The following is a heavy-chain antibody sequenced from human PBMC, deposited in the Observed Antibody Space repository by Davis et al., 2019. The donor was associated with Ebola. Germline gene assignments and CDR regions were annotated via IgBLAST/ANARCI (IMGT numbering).Heavy chain of an antibody. V-gene: IGHV3-11*04. Sequence: PGGSLRLSCAASGFTFSNYAMSWVRQAPGKGLEWVSYISSSGSTIYYADSVKGRFTISRDNAKNSLYLQMNSLRAEDTAVYYCAREVYCGGDCYPHLDYWGQGTLVTVSS. CDR1: GFTFSNYA. D-gene: IGHD2-21*01. J-gene: IGHJ4*02. CDR3: AREVYCGGDCYPHLDY. CDR2: ISSSGSTI.